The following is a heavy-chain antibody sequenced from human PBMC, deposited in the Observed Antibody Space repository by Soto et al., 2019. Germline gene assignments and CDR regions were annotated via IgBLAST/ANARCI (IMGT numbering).Heavy chain of an antibody. CDR2: ISGTASRT. Sequence: EVQLLESGGGLVLPGGSLRLSCAGSGFTPTTTPLSWVRQPPGKGLEWVTTISGTASRTYYVDSVKGRVFISRDNYKNTVTLQMKNLTLDDTAVYYCATSFRYFYNWGQGTRVTVSS. D-gene: IGHD3-9*01. J-gene: IGHJ4*02. V-gene: IGHV3-23*01. CDR3: ATSFRYFYN. CDR1: GFTPTTTP.